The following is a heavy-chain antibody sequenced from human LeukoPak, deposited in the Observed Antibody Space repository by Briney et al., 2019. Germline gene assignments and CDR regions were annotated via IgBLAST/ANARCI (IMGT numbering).Heavy chain of an antibody. J-gene: IGHJ4*02. V-gene: IGHV7-4-1*02. CDR3: ASGPSYSGSNEYFDS. CDR2: INTNTGNP. CDR1: GYTFSSYT. D-gene: IGHD1-26*01. Sequence: ASVKVSCKASGYTFSSYTMNWVLQAPGQGLEWMGWINTNTGNPTYAQDSTGRFVFSLDTSVSTTYLQISRLKAEDTAVYYCASGPSYSGSNEYFDSWGQGTLVTVSS.